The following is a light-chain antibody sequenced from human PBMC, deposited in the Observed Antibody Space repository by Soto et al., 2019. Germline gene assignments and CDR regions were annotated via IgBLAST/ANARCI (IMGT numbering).Light chain of an antibody. CDR3: QQYNNWPPIT. Sequence: EIVLTQFPGTLSLSPGERATLSCRASQSVGSNYLAWYQQRPGQPPNLLIFGASHRAPDIPDRFSGSGSGTDFTLTISSLQSEDFAVYHCQQYNNWPPITFGQGTRLEI. J-gene: IGKJ5*01. CDR1: QSVGSNY. CDR2: GAS. V-gene: IGKV3-20*01.